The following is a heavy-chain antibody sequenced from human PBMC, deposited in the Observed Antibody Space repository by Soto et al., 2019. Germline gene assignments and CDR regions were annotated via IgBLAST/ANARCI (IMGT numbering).Heavy chain of an antibody. Sequence: ASVKVSCKASGGTFSSYAISWVRQAPGQGLEWMGGIIPIFGTANYAQKFQGRVTITADESTSTAYMELSSLRSEDTAVYYCARCRNDSLALVYFDYWGQGTLVTSPQ. CDR1: GGTFSSYA. D-gene: IGHD1-1*01. CDR2: IIPIFGTA. V-gene: IGHV1-69*13. CDR3: ARCRNDSLALVYFDY. J-gene: IGHJ4*02.